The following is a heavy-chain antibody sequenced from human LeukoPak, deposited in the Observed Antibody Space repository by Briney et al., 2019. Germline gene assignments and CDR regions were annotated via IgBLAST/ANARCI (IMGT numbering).Heavy chain of an antibody. CDR2: YDPEEDAT. CDR1: GYTLSDLS. CDR3: ATDPPESGTYYGLAV. V-gene: IGHV1-24*01. D-gene: IGHD1-1*01. Sequence: VSFKGSCKVFGYTLSDLSIHWVRQAPGKGLEWIGGYDPEEDATIYAQKFQDRVIMTKDTSADTAYMELSSLRSEDTAVYYCATDPPESGTYYGLAVWGQGTTVTVSS. J-gene: IGHJ6*02.